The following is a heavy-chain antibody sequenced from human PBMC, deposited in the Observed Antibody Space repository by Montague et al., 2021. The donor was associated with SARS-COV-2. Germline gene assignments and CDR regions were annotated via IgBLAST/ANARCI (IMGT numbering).Heavy chain of an antibody. D-gene: IGHD2-21*02. J-gene: IGHJ2*01. Sequence: SLRLSCAASGFNLNSFGMHQLRQAPGNGLEWVAVISFDGRNIRYXDSXRGRFTISRDLSKNSLFLEMNSLRPEDSAVYYCAKDVVLTGYSRWYFDLWGRGTLVTVSS. CDR2: ISFDGRNI. CDR3: AKDVVLTGYSRWYFDL. CDR1: GFNLNSFG. V-gene: IGHV3-30*18.